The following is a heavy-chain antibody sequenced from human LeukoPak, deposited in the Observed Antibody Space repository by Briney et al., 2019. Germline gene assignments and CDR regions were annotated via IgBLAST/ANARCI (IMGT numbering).Heavy chain of an antibody. J-gene: IGHJ6*02. CDR2: IYHSGST. CDR3: ASVLYYYYGMDV. CDR1: GGSISSSNW. V-gene: IGHV4-4*02. Sequence: SETLSLTCAVPGGSISSSNWWSWVRQPPGKGLEWIGEIYHSGSTNYNPSLKSRVTISVDKSKNQFSLKLSSVTAADTAVYYCASVLYYYYGMDVWGQGTTVTVSS. D-gene: IGHD2-8*01.